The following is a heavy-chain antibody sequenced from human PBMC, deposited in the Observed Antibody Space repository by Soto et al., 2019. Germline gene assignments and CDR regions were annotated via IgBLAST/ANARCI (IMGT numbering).Heavy chain of an antibody. J-gene: IGHJ4*02. V-gene: IGHV4-4*02. CDR2: IYHSGST. CDR3: ARDRREKIVGAYYFDY. D-gene: IGHD1-26*01. Sequence: SETLSLTCAVSGGSISSSNWWSWVRQPPGKGLEWIGEIYHSGSTNYNPSLKSRVTITVDKSKNQFSLKLSSVTAADTAVYYCARDRREKIVGAYYFDYWGQGTLVTVSS. CDR1: GGSISSSNW.